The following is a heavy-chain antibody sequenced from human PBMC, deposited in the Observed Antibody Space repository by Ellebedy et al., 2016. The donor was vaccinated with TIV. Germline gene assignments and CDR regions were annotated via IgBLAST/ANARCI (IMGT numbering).Heavy chain of an antibody. CDR3: ARGGSFANF. Sequence: MPSETLSLTCTVSGGSINGSNYYWGWIRQSPGKGLEWIGSMYYSGSTYNNPSLKSRVTMSVDTSKNHFSLKLTSVTAADTARYYCARGGSFANFWGQGILVTVSS. CDR1: GGSINGSNYY. D-gene: IGHD1-26*01. J-gene: IGHJ4*02. CDR2: MYYSGST. V-gene: IGHV4-39*07.